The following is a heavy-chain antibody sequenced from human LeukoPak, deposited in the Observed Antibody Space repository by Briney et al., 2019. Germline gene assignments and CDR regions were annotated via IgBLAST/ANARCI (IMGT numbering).Heavy chain of an antibody. J-gene: IGHJ3*02. V-gene: IGHV3-11*01. D-gene: IGHD3-22*01. CDR3: ARDRSSGRAFDI. CDR2: ISSSGSTI. Sequence: GGSLRLSCAASGFTFSDYYISWIRQAPGKGLELVSYISSSGSTIYYADSVKGRFTISRDNAKNSLYLQMNSLRAEDTAVYYCARDRSSGRAFDIWGQGTMVTVS. CDR1: GFTFSDYY.